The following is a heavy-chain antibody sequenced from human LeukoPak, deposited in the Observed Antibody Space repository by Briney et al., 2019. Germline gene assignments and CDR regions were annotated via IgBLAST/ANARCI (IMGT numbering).Heavy chain of an antibody. CDR1: GFTFSSYS. Sequence: GGSLRLSCAASGFTFSSYSMNWVGQAPGKGLEWVSSISSSSSYIYYADSVKGRFTISRDNAKNSLYLQMNSLRAEDTAVYYCASLVPTTGGVDYWGQGTLVTVSS. J-gene: IGHJ4*02. V-gene: IGHV3-21*01. D-gene: IGHD6-13*01. CDR2: ISSSSSYI. CDR3: ASLVPTTGGVDY.